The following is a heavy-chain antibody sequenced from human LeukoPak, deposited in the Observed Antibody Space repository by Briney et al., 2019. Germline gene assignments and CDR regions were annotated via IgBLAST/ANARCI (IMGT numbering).Heavy chain of an antibody. D-gene: IGHD3-10*01. V-gene: IGHV3-74*01. Sequence: PGRSLRLSCAASGFTFSNYWMHWVRQAPGKGPVWVSRINSDGSSTTYADSVGGRFTISRDNAKNTLYLQMNTLRAEDTAVYYCARDYYGSDWGQGTLVTVSS. CDR2: INSDGSST. CDR1: GFTFSNYW. J-gene: IGHJ4*02. CDR3: ARDYYGSD.